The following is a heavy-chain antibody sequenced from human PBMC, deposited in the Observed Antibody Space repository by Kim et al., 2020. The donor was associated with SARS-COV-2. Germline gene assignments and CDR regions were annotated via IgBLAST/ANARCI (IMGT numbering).Heavy chain of an antibody. J-gene: IGHJ6*03. D-gene: IGHD3-3*01. Sequence: GGSLRLSCAASGFTFGDYAMHWVRQAPGKGLEWVSGISWNSGSIGYADSVKGRFTISRDNAKNSLYLQMNSLRAEDTALYYCAKAKDDFLVYYYMDVWGKGTTVTVSS. CDR1: GFTFGDYA. V-gene: IGHV3-9*01. CDR3: AKAKDDFLVYYYMDV. CDR2: ISWNSGSI.